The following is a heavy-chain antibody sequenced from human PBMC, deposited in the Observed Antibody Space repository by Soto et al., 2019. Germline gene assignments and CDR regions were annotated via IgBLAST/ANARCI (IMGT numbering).Heavy chain of an antibody. CDR3: ARGAADHYYYYGMDV. D-gene: IGHD2-15*01. J-gene: IGHJ6*02. CDR1: GGTFSSYT. Sequence: QVQLVQSGAEVKKPGSSVKVSCKASGGTFSSYTISWVRQAPGQGLEWMGRIIPIFGIANYAQKFQGRVKITGDKSTRTAYMVLGSTRSEDTAVYYCARGAADHYYYYGMDVWGQGTTVAVSS. CDR2: IIPIFGIA. V-gene: IGHV1-69*02.